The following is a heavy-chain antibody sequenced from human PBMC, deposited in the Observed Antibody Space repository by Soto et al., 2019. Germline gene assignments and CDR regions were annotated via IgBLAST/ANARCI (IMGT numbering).Heavy chain of an antibody. D-gene: IGHD2-15*01. Sequence: QVQLVQSGAEVKKPGASLKVSCKTSGYTFTTYAVSWVRQAPGLGLEWMGWISGNNGNTNYAPKFNGRDAVTTDTSTSTAYMELSRLRSDDTAVYYGARDVRAYCSGDNCEDYFDYRCQGTVVTVSS. CDR1: GYTFTTYA. CDR3: ARDVRAYCSGDNCEDYFDY. J-gene: IGHJ4*02. CDR2: ISGNNGNT. V-gene: IGHV1-18*01.